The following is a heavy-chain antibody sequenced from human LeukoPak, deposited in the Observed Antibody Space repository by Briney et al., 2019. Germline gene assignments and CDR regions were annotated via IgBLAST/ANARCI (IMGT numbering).Heavy chain of an antibody. CDR3: ASEYSSSSGFDY. V-gene: IGHV4-59*01. D-gene: IGHD6-6*01. Sequence: PSETLSLTCTVSGGSISSYYWSWIGQPPGKGLEWIGYIYYSGSTNYNPSLKSRVTISVDTSKNQFSLKLSSVTAADTAVYYCASEYSSSSGFDYWGQGTLVTVSS. J-gene: IGHJ4*02. CDR2: IYYSGST. CDR1: GGSISSYY.